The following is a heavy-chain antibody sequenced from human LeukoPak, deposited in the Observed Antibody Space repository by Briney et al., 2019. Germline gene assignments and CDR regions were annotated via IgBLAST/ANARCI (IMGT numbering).Heavy chain of an antibody. CDR1: GGSISSSSYY. D-gene: IGHD6-19*01. CDR3: ARSYSSGWIFDY. CDR2: IYDSGST. J-gene: IGHJ4*02. Sequence: SETLSLTCTVSGGSISSSSYYWGWIRQSPGKGLEWIGYIYDSGSTNYNPALKSRVTISVDTSKNQFSLKLSSVTAADTAVYYCARSYSSGWIFDYWGQGTLVTVSS. V-gene: IGHV4-61*05.